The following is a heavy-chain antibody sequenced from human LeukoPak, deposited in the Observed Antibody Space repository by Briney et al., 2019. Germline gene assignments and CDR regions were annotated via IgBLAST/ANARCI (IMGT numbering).Heavy chain of an antibody. Sequence: SETLSLTCTVSSGSFRTYYWSWIRQPPGKGLEWIGYIFYNEGTSYNPSLKSRVTISVDTSNNQPSLKVNSVTAAGTAMYYCVKSNSRYQPWTLDIWGRGTMVTVSS. CDR2: IFYNEGT. D-gene: IGHD2-2*01. CDR1: SGSFRTYY. V-gene: IGHV4-59*01. CDR3: VKSNSRYQPWTLDI. J-gene: IGHJ3*02.